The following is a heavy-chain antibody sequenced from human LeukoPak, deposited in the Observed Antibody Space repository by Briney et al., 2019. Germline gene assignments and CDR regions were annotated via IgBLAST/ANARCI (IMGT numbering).Heavy chain of an antibody. D-gene: IGHD2-2*01. CDR3: ARDSTEGRDIVVVPAAGY. V-gene: IGHV1-18*01. CDR1: GYTFTSYG. J-gene: IGHJ4*02. Sequence: GASVKVSCKASGYTFTSYGISWVRQAPGQGLEWMGWISAYNGNTNYAQKLQGRVTMTTDTSTSTAYMELRSLRSDGTAVYYCARDSTEGRDIVVVPAAGYWGQGTLVTVSS. CDR2: ISAYNGNT.